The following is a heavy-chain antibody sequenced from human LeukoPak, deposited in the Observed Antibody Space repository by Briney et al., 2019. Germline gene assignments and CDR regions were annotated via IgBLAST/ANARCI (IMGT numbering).Heavy chain of an antibody. J-gene: IGHJ5*02. Sequence: SETLSLTCAVYGGSFSGYYWSWIRQPPGKGLEWIGEINHSGSTNYNPSLKSRVTISVDTSKNQFSLKLSSVTAADTAVYYCARGKVPEDNWFDPWGQGTLVTVSS. D-gene: IGHD3-10*01. V-gene: IGHV4-34*01. CDR3: ARGKVPEDNWFDP. CDR2: INHSGST. CDR1: GGSFSGYY.